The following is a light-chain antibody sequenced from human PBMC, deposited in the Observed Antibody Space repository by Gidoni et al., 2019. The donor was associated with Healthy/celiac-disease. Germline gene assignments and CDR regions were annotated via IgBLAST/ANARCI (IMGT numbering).Light chain of an antibody. CDR3: QQYNSYST. CDR1: QSICSC. CDR2: KAS. V-gene: IGKV1-5*03. Sequence: DIQMTQSPSTLSASVGDRFTITCRASQSICSCLAWYQQKTGKAHKLLIYKASSLESGLPSRFSVSGSGTEFTLTIISLQPDDFATYYCQQYNSYSTFGQVTKVEIK. J-gene: IGKJ1*01.